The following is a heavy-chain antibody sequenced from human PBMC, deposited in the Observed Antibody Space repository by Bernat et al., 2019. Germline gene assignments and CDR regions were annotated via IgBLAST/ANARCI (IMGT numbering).Heavy chain of an antibody. Sequence: QVQLVESGGGVVQPGRSLRLSCAASGFTFSSYGMHWVRQAPGKGLEWVAVISYDGSNKYYADSVKGRFTISRDNSKNTLYLQMNGLRAEDTAVYYCAGAPISPATPPFDYWGQGTLVTVSS. CDR3: AGAPISPATPPFDY. CDR2: ISYDGSNK. J-gene: IGHJ4*02. CDR1: GFTFSSYG. V-gene: IGHV3-30*03.